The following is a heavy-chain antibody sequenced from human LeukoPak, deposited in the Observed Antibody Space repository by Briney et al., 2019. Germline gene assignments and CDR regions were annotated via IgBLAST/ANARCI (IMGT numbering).Heavy chain of an antibody. CDR3: ARDAHRGYDSSGYYYGNYYYMDV. CDR2: IYTSGST. CDR1: GGSISSYY. Sequence: SETLSLTCTVSGGSISSYYWSWIRQPAGKGLEWIGRIYTSGSTNYNPSLKSRVTISVDKSKNQFSLKLSSVTAADTAVYYCARDAHRGYDSSGYYYGNYYYMDVWGKGTTVTVPS. D-gene: IGHD3-22*01. V-gene: IGHV4-4*07. J-gene: IGHJ6*03.